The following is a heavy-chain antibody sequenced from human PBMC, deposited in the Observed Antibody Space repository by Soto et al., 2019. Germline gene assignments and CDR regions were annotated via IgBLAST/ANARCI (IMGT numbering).Heavy chain of an antibody. CDR2: IYPGDSDT. CDR3: ASTSIAAAGKDYNWFDP. V-gene: IGHV5-51*01. CDR1: GYSFTSYW. D-gene: IGHD6-13*01. Sequence: GESLKISCKGSGYSFTSYWIGWVRQMPGKGLDWMGIIYPGDSDTRYSPSFQGQVTISADKSISTAYLQWSSLKASDTAMYYCASTSIAAAGKDYNWFDPWGQGTLVTVSS. J-gene: IGHJ5*02.